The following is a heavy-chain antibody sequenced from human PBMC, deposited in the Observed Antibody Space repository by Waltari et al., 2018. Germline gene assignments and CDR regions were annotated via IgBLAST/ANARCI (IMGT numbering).Heavy chain of an antibody. Sequence: QVQLQESGPGLVKPSETLSLTCSVSGGSISNYYWNWIRQTPGKGLEWIGYLSSSGQTTYNPSLKSRVSVSLDTSETRFSLRLSAVTAADTAVYYCARATYYDFSSGYSFDNWGQGTLVTVSS. V-gene: IGHV4-59*01. D-gene: IGHD3-3*01. J-gene: IGHJ4*02. CDR3: ARATYYDFSSGYSFDN. CDR2: LSSSGQT. CDR1: GGSISNYY.